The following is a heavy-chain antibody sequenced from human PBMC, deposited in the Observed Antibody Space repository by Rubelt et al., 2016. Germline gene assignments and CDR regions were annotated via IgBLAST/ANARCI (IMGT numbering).Heavy chain of an antibody. CDR3: AKDEVFNDGFFAFDR. Sequence: GGGVVQPGGSLRLSCAASGFSFSSCGMHWVRQAPGKGLEWVAAIIGPSSSTYYGDSVKGRFTISKDNSKNTLYLQMNSLRAEDAALYYCAKDEVFNDGFFAFDRWGQGTLVTVSS. CDR2: IIGPSSST. V-gene: IGHV3-23*01. CDR1: GFSFSSCG. D-gene: IGHD1-1*01. J-gene: IGHJ4*02.